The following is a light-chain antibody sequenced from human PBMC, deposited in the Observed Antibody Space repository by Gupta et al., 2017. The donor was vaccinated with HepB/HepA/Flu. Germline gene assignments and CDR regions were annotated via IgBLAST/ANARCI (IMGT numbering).Light chain of an antibody. J-gene: IGKJ1*01. V-gene: IGKV1-5*03. Sequence: DIQMTPSPSTLSASVGDRVTITCRASQSISSWLAWYQQKPGKAPKLLIYKAYSLESGVPSRFSGSGSGTEFTLTISSLQPDDFATYYCQQYNSYPVTFGQGTKVEIK. CDR1: QSISSW. CDR2: KAY. CDR3: QQYNSYPVT.